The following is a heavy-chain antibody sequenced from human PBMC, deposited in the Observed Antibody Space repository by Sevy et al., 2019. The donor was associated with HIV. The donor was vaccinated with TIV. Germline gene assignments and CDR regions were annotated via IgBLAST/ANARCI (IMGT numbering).Heavy chain of an antibody. CDR1: GGSISSSSYY. Sequence: SETLSLTCTVSGGSISSSSYYWGWIRQPPGKGLEWIGSIYYSGSTYYNPSLKSRVTIYVDTSKNQFSLRLRSVTAADTAVYYCARQTLMGVGGDPWGQGTLVTVSS. CDR2: IYYSGST. CDR3: ARQTLMGVGGDP. J-gene: IGHJ5*02. V-gene: IGHV4-39*01. D-gene: IGHD1-26*01.